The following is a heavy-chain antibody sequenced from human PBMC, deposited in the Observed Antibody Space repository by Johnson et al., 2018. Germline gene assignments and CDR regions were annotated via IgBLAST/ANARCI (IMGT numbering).Heavy chain of an antibody. V-gene: IGHV3-74*01. D-gene: IGHD1-26*01. CDR2: INSHGGGT. CDR3: ARGGWDHAFDI. CDR1: GFTFTDYW. Sequence: VQLQESGGGLVQPRGSLRLSCAASGFTFTDYWMHWVRQAPGKGLVWVSRINSHGGGTIDADSVMGRVTMSSDNAKKTLYLQMNSLRAEDTAVYYCARGGWDHAFDIWGQGTMVTVSS. J-gene: IGHJ3*02.